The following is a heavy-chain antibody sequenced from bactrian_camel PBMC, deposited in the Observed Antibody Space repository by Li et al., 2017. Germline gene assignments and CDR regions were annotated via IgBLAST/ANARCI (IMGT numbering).Heavy chain of an antibody. V-gene: IGHV3S53*01. Sequence: HVQLVESGGGSVQAGGSLRVSCAVSGITFSLWSIAWFRQAPGKWHELVSTISSDGTTNYADFVKGRFTISRDNAKNTVSLQMNSLKPEDTGMYYCGAEFSGGPIRRGSALKLYEYNFWGQGTQVTVS. J-gene: IGHJ4*01. CDR2: ISSDGTT. CDR1: GITFSLWS. CDR3: GAEFSGGPIRRGSALKLYEYNF. D-gene: IGHD2*01.